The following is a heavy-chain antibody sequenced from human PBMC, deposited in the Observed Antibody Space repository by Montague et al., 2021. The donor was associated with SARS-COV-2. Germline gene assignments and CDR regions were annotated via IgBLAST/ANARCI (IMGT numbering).Heavy chain of an antibody. J-gene: IGHJ3*02. D-gene: IGHD2-15*01. CDR2: ISISDGNT. V-gene: IGHV3-23*01. CDR1: GFTFSNYA. CDR3: AKDRQLVVDDAFDI. Sequence: SLRLSCAASGFTFSNYAMSWVRQAPGKGLEWVSTISISDGNTYYADSVKGRFTISRDKSKNTLYLQMNSLRAEDTAVYYCAKDRQLVVDDAFDIWGQGTKVTVSS.